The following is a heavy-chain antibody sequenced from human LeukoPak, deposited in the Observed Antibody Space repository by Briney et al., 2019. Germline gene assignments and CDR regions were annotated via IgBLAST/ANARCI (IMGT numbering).Heavy chain of an antibody. D-gene: IGHD3-10*01. CDR1: GFTFSSYS. CDR3: AKEAVTMVRGVIYLYYFDY. V-gene: IGHV3-30*02. J-gene: IGHJ4*02. CDR2: IRYDGSNK. Sequence: GGSLRLSCAASGFTFSSYSMNWVRQAPGKGLEWVAFIRYDGSNKYYADSVKGRFTISRDNSKNTLYLQMNSLRAEDTAVYYCAKEAVTMVRGVIYLYYFDYWGQGTLVTVSS.